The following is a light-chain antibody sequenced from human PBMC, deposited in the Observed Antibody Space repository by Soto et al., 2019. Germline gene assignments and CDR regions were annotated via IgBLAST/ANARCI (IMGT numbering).Light chain of an antibody. CDR1: QSTSTY. CDR2: GSS. CDR3: PESYNTPPA. J-gene: IGKJ4*01. Sequence: IQMTQAPSSLSASVGVIVTITCRASQSTSTYLDGYQHKPGKAPKALIRGSSRLQSGVPSRFSGRGSGTAFHLPMDSLQPVDFAGQYCPESYNTPPAFGGGTKVDIK. V-gene: IGKV1-39*01.